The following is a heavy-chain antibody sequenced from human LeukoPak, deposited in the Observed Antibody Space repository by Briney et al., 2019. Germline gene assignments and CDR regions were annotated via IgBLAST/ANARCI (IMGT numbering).Heavy chain of an antibody. CDR3: ARGTYYGGNSDPRRPFDY. J-gene: IGHJ4*02. CDR1: GYSISSSNW. CDR2: INHSGST. D-gene: IGHD4-23*01. V-gene: IGHV4-28*03. Sequence: SETLSLTCAVSGYSISSSNWWGWIRQPPGKGLEWIGEINHSGSTNYNPSLKSRVTISVDTSKNQFSLKLSSVTAADTAVYYCARGTYYGGNSDPRRPFDYWGQGTLVTVSS.